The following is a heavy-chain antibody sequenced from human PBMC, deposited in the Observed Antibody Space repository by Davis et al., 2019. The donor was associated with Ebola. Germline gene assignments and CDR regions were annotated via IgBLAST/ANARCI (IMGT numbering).Heavy chain of an antibody. J-gene: IGHJ2*01. D-gene: IGHD4-17*01. CDR2: IYRDERT. CDR3: ARHVNGDFWYFDL. Sequence: GGSLRLSCAASGFTFNQYAMTWVRQAPGKGLEWVSVIYRDERTYYADSVKGRFTVSRDNSENMLYLQMSTLRAEDTAVYYCARHVNGDFWYFDLWGRGTRVTVSS. V-gene: IGHV3-66*04. CDR1: GFTFNQYA.